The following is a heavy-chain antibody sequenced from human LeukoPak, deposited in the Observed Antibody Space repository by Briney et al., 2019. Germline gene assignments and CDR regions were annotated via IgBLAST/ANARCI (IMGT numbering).Heavy chain of an antibody. V-gene: IGHV4-31*03. CDR1: GGSISSGGYY. CDR3: ARDENGFFDY. Sequence: PSETLSLTCTVSGGSISSGGYYWSSIRHHPGKGLEWIGYIYYSGSTYYNPSLKSRVTISVDTSKNQFSLKLSSVTAADTAVYYCARDENGFFDYWGQGTLVTVSS. J-gene: IGHJ4*02. CDR2: IYYSGST. D-gene: IGHD1-1*01.